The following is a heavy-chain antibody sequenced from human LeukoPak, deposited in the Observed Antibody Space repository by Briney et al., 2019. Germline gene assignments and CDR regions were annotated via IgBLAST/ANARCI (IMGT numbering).Heavy chain of an antibody. CDR2: IYYSGST. CDR3: ARDLGGSYSDY. V-gene: IGHV4-59*12. D-gene: IGHD3-16*01. CDR1: GGSISSYY. Sequence: SETLSLTCTVSGGSISSYYWSWIRQPPGKGLEWIGYIYYSGSTNYNPSLKSRVTISVDTSKNQFSLKLSSVTAADTAVYYCARDLGGSYSDYWGQGTLVTVSS. J-gene: IGHJ4*02.